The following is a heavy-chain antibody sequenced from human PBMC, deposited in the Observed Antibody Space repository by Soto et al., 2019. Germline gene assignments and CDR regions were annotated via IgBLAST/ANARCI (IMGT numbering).Heavy chain of an antibody. V-gene: IGHV3-73*01. CDR2: IRSKADTYAT. J-gene: IGHJ4*02. CDR3: STSILGTNTGDY. Sequence: GGSLRLSCAASGFTFSGSAMHWVRQASGKGLEWVGRIRSKADTYATAYAASVKGRFTLSRDDSKNTAYLQMNSLKTEVTAVYYCSTSILGTNTGDYWGQGTLVTVSS. CDR1: GFTFSGSA. D-gene: IGHD1-26*01.